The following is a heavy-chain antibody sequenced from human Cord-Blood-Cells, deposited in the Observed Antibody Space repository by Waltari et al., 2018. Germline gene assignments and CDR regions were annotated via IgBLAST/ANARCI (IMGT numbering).Heavy chain of an antibody. CDR1: GGSFSGYY. J-gene: IGHJ5*02. CDR3: ASYGSGSYRSWFDP. V-gene: IGHV4-34*01. CDR2: INHRGST. Sequence: QVQLQQWGAGLLKPSETLSLTCAVYGGSFSGYYWSWIRQPPGKGLEWIGEINHRGSTNYHPSLKSRVTISVDTSKNQFSLKLSSVTAADTAVYYCASYGSGSYRSWFDPWGQGTLVTVSS. D-gene: IGHD3-10*01.